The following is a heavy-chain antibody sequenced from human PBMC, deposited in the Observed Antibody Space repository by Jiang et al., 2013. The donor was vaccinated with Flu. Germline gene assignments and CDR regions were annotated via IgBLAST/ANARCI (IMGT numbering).Heavy chain of an antibody. J-gene: IGHJ4*02. Sequence: TVSGGSISSSSYYWGWIRQPPGKGLEWIGSIYYSGSTYLQPVPLKSRVTISVDTSKNQFSLKLSSVTAADTAVYYCARRKGYTIDYWGQGTLVTVSS. CDR2: IYYSGST. D-gene: IGHD5-18*01. V-gene: IGHV4-39*07. CDR1: GGSISSSSYY. CDR3: ARRKGYTIDY.